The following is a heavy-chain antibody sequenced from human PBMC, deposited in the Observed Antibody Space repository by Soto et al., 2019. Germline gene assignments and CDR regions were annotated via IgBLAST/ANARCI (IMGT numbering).Heavy chain of an antibody. V-gene: IGHV4-31*02. CDR1: GASISSAGYY. Sequence: QVQLQESGPGLVKPSETLSLICTVSGASISSAGYYWSWIRQHPEKGLEWIGYISYNGRTFYNPSLNGRIVISLAASKNQFSLKLTSMTAADTAVYYCARSGRTGRGYGADLWGQGTLVTVSS. J-gene: IGHJ5*02. CDR2: ISYNGRT. CDR3: ARSGRTGRGYGADL. D-gene: IGHD3-10*01.